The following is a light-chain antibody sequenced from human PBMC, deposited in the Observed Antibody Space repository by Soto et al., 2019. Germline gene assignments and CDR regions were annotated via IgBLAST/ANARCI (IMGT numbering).Light chain of an antibody. CDR1: QTISSW. CDR3: QQSYSTPPIT. J-gene: IGKJ5*01. Sequence: DIQMTQSPSTLSGSVGDRVTITCRASQTISSWLAWYQQKPGKAPKLLXYAASSLQSGVPSRFSGSGSGTDLTLTISSLQPEDFANYYCQQSYSTPPITFGQGTRLEIK. CDR2: AAS. V-gene: IGKV1-39*01.